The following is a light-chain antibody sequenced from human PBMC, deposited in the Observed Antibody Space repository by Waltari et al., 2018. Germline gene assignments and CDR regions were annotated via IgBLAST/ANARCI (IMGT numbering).Light chain of an antibody. J-gene: IGLJ2*01. Sequence: QSALTQPASVSGSPGQSITISCTGSSSDVGGYNSVSWYQQYPGKAPKLMIYDVSNRPSVVSYRFSGSKSGNTASLTISGLQAEDEADYYCSSYTTSSTLGFGGGTKLTVL. CDR2: DVS. CDR3: SSYTTSSTLG. CDR1: SSDVGGYNS. V-gene: IGLV2-14*03.